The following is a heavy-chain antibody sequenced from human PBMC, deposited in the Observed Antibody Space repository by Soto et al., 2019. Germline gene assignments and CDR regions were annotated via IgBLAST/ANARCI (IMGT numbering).Heavy chain of an antibody. J-gene: IGHJ4*02. CDR3: ERGSSSGIATTGLDY. CDR2: IRASDDNT. D-gene: IGHD6-13*01. V-gene: IGHV3-23*01. CDR1: GFTFSSFA. Sequence: VGSLRLSCAASGFTFSSFAMGWIRQAPGKGLEWVSAIRASDDNTFYTASVKGRFTVSRDKSKNTLYLQMDSLRAEDTAVYYCERGSSSGIATTGLDYWGQGTLVTVS.